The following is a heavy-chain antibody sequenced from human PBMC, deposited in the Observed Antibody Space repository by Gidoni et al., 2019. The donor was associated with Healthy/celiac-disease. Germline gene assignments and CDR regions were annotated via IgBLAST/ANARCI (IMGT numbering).Heavy chain of an antibody. CDR2: ISSSSSYI. V-gene: IGHV3-21*01. J-gene: IGHJ4*02. CDR1: GFTFSSYS. Sequence: EVQLVESGGGLVKPGGSLRLSCAASGFTFSSYSMNWVRQAPGNGLEWVSSISSSSSYIYYADSGKGRFTISRDNAKNSLYLQMNSLRAEDTAVYYCARCNGGNSVGDYWGQGTLVTVSS. D-gene: IGHD2-21*02. CDR3: ARCNGGNSVGDY.